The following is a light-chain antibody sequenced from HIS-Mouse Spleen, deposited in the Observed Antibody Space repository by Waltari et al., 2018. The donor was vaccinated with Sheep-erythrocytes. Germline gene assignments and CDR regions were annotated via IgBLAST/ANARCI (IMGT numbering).Light chain of an antibody. V-gene: IGKV1-9*01. CDR2: AAS. Sequence: DIQLTQSPSFLSASVGDRVTITCRASQGISSYLAWYQQKPGKAPELLIYAASTLQSGVPSRFSGSGSGTDFTLTISCLQSEDFATYYCQQYDSFPYTFGQGTKLEIK. CDR3: QQYDSFPYT. CDR1: QGISSY. J-gene: IGKJ2*01.